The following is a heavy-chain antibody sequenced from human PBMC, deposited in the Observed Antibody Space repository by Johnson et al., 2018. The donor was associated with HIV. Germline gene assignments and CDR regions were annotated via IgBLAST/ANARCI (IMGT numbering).Heavy chain of an antibody. CDR1: GFTFDDYA. CDR2: ISWNGGRA. D-gene: IGHD2/OR15-2a*01. CDR3: AREEEYRYAFDI. V-gene: IGHV3-9*01. Sequence: VQLVESGGGVVQPGRSLRLYCAASGFTFDDYAMHWVRQAPGKGLEWVSGISWNGGRADYADSVKGRFTISRDNAKNSLYLEMSSLRAEDTALYYCAREEEYRYAFDIWGQGTMVIVSS. J-gene: IGHJ3*02.